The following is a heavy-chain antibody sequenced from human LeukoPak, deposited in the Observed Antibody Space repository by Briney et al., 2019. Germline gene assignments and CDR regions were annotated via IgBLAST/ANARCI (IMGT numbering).Heavy chain of an antibody. CDR2: INAGNGNT. CDR1: GYTFTSYA. J-gene: IGHJ4*02. D-gene: IGHD2-15*01. CDR3: ARVEGNCSGGSCYFPFDY. V-gene: IGHV1-3*01. Sequence: ASVKVSCKASGYTFTSYAMHWVRQAPGQRLEWMGWINAGNGNTKYSQKFQGRVTITRDTSASTAYMELSSLRSEDTAVYYCARVEGNCSGGSCYFPFDYWGQGTLVTVSS.